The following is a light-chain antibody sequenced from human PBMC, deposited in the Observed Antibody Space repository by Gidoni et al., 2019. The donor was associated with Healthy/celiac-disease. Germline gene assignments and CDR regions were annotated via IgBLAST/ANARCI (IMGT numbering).Light chain of an antibody. CDR3: QQRSNWPPIT. CDR1: QSVSSY. CDR2: DAS. J-gene: IGKJ5*01. V-gene: IGKV3-11*01. Sequence: EIVLTQSPATLSLSPGERATLSCRASQSVSSYLAWYQQKPGQAPRLLIYDASNRATGIPARFSGSGSGTDFTLTISSLEPEDFAVYYCQQRSNWPPITFGPXTRLEIK.